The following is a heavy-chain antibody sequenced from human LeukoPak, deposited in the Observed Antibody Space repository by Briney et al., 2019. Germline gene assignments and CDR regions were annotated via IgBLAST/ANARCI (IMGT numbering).Heavy chain of an antibody. CDR1: GYTFTSYY. CDR3: ARSRVAHYDSSGYYSVEGYYYYMDV. V-gene: IGHV1-69*06. J-gene: IGHJ6*03. CDR2: IIPIFGTA. D-gene: IGHD3-22*01. Sequence: SVKVSCKASGYTFTSYYMHWVRQAPGQGLEWMGGIIPIFGTANYAQKFQGRVTITADKSTSTAYMELSSLRSEDTAVYYCARSRVAHYDSSGYYSVEGYYYYMDVWGKGTTVTVSS.